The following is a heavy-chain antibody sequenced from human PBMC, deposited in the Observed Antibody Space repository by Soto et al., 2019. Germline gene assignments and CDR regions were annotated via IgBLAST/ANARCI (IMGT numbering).Heavy chain of an antibody. D-gene: IGHD3-16*01. J-gene: IGHJ4*02. CDR3: AREGGESSDGLYYFDS. V-gene: IGHV4-30-4*01. CDR2: IYYSGNT. Sequence: LFLTCTVSGGSTSSDNYWSWIRQPPGKGLEWIGHIYYSGNTDYNPSLKSRLAISIDTSKNQFSLKLSSVTAADTAVYFCAREGGESSDGLYYFDSGGQGSLVTAPQ. CDR1: GGSTSSDNY.